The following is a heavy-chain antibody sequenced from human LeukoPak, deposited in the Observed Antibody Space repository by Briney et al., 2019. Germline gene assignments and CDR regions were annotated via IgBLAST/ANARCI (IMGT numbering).Heavy chain of an antibody. V-gene: IGHV3-74*01. D-gene: IGHD6-19*01. CDR1: GFTFSSHW. Sequence: PGVSLRLSCAASGFTFSSHWTHWVRQTPGKGLVWVSRINNDGSRTDYADSVKGRFTISRDNAKNTLYLEMNSLRAEDTAVYYCVRDFAVKVAAYNWFDPWGQGTLVTVSS. J-gene: IGHJ5*02. CDR2: INNDGSRT. CDR3: VRDFAVKVAAYNWFDP.